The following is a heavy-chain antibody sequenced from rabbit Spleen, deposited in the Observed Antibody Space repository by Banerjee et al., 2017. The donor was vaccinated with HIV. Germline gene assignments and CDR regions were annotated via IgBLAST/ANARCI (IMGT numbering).Heavy chain of an antibody. CDR3: ARDGYSRGWGIILYYFNL. CDR2: ISAGSSAST. Sequence: QSLEESGGDLVKPGASLTLTCTASGFSLSNNYVMCWVRQAPGKGLEWVACISAGSSASTYYASWAKGRFTISKTSSTTVTLQMTSLTAADTAAYFCARDGYSRGWGIILYYFNLWGQGTLVTVS. J-gene: IGHJ4*01. V-gene: IGHV1S40*01. D-gene: IGHD4-1*01. CDR1: GFSLSNNYV.